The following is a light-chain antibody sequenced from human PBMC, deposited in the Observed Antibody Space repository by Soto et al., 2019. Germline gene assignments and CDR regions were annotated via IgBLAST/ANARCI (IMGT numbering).Light chain of an antibody. CDR2: GAS. CDR1: QSVSSSF. V-gene: IGKV3-20*01. Sequence: EIVLTQSPGTLSLSPGERATLSCRASQSVSSSFLAWYQQKPGQAPRLLIYGASSRATGIPDRFGGSGSGTDFTLTISRLEPEDFAVYYCQQYGSAQETFGQGTKVAIK. CDR3: QQYGSAQET. J-gene: IGKJ1*01.